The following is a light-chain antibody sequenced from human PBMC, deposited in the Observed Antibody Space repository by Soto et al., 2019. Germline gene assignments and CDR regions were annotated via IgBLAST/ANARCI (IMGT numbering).Light chain of an antibody. Sequence: QSALTQPASVSGSPGQSITISCTGTISDVGNYNLVSWYQQHPGKAPKLMIYEDNKRPSGISNRFSGSKSGNTASLTISGLQAEDEADYYCCSYAGSVTYVFGTGTKLTVL. J-gene: IGLJ1*01. CDR2: EDN. CDR3: CSYAGSVTYV. CDR1: ISDVGNYNL. V-gene: IGLV2-23*01.